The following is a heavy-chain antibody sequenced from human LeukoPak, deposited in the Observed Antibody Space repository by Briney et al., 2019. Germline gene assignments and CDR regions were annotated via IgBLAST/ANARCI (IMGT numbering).Heavy chain of an antibody. V-gene: IGHV3-33*01. CDR3: ARYGYGKKLDY. Sequence: GGSLRLSCAASGFTFRSNGMHWVRQAPGKGLEWVAVIWYDGSNKYYADSVKGRFAISRDNSKNTLDLQMNSLRVEDTAVYYCARYGYGKKLDYWGQGTLVTVSS. CDR2: IWYDGSNK. CDR1: GFTFRSNG. D-gene: IGHD6-13*01. J-gene: IGHJ4*02.